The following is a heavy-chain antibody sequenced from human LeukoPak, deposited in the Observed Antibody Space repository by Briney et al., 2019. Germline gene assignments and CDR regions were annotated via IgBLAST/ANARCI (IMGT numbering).Heavy chain of an antibody. CDR1: GYTFNGYY. D-gene: IGHD3-22*01. CDR2: INPKSGGT. CDR3: ARTDYYDSSGYFDY. Sequence: ASVNVSCKASGYTFNGYYIHWVRQAPGQGLEWMGWINPKSGGTNYAQKFQGRVTMTRDTSISTAYMELSRLRSDDTAVYYCARTDYYDSSGYFDYWGQGTLVTVSS. J-gene: IGHJ4*02. V-gene: IGHV1-2*02.